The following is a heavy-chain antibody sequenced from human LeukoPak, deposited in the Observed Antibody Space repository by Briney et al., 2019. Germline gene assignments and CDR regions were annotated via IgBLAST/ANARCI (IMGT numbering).Heavy chain of an antibody. Sequence: TGGSLRLSCAASGFTFRTFGMHWVRQAPGKGLEWVSYISSSGGKTYYADSVRGRFTISRDNAKNSLYLQMNTLRVEDTAMYYCTRGFDISDYWGQGTVVTVSS. CDR2: ISSSGGKT. D-gene: IGHD3-3*02. J-gene: IGHJ4*02. CDR3: TRGFDISDY. CDR1: GFTFRTFG. V-gene: IGHV3-48*04.